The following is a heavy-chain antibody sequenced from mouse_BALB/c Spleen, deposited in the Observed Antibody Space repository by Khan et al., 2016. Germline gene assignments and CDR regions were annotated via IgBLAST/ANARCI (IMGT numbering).Heavy chain of an antibody. CDR2: IHYSGST. V-gene: IGHV3-1*02. J-gene: IGHJ3*01. CDR1: GYSIPSGYS. D-gene: IGHD2-1*01. CDR3: ATEGNAY. Sequence: EVQLQESGPDLVKPSQSLSLTCTVTGYSIPSGYSWHWIRQLPGNKLEWMAYIHYSGSTNYNPFLKSRTSITRDTSKNQFFLLLNSVTTEDTTTCSCATEGNAYWGQGTLDTVSA.